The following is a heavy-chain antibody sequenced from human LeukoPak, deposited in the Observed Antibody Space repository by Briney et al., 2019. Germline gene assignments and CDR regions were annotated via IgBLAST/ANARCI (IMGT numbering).Heavy chain of an antibody. CDR1: GFTFLAYS. CDR2: MSYDETKK. D-gene: IGHD6-6*01. J-gene: IGHJ6*02. V-gene: IGHV3-30-3*01. Sequence: PGGSLRLSCAASGFTFLAYSMHWVRQAPGKGLEWVAVMSYDETKKYYADSVKGRFTISRDNAKNSLYLQMNSLRAEDTAVYYCARPLDYYDYAMDVWGQGTTVSVSS. CDR3: ARPLDYYDYAMDV.